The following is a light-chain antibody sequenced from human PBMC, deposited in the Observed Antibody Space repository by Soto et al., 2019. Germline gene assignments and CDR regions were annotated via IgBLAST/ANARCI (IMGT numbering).Light chain of an antibody. J-gene: IGKJ2*01. V-gene: IGKV3-15*01. CDR3: QYYENWPPYT. CDR1: QSVASN. Sequence: EIVMTQSPATLSVSPGERATLSCRASQSVASNLAWYQQKPGRAPRLLIYGASTRATGIPDRFSGSGSGTEFTLTIRSLQSEDFAVSYCQYYENWPPYTFGQGTKLEIK. CDR2: GAS.